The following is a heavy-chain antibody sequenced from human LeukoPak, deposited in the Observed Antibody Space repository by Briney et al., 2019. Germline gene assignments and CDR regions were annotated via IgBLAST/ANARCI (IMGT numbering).Heavy chain of an antibody. CDR2: IIPIFGTA. J-gene: IGHJ6*03. V-gene: IGHV1-69*13. Sequence: SVKVSCKASGYTFTSYDINWVRQAPGQGLEWMGGIIPIFGTANYAQKFQGRVTITADESTSTAYMELSSLRSEDTAVYYCASPAYCSSTSCSPYYYYYMDVWGKGTTVTISS. CDR1: GYTFTSYD. CDR3: ASPAYCSSTSCSPYYYYYMDV. D-gene: IGHD2-2*01.